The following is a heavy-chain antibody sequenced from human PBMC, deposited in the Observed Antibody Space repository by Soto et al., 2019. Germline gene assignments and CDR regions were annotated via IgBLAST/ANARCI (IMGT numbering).Heavy chain of an antibody. D-gene: IGHD3-10*01. CDR1: GGSISKYY. CDR3: AKGITRFWGVIPGSAP. Sequence: PSETLSLTCTVSGGSISKYYWSWIRQPPGKGLEWIGYIYYSGSTHYNPSLKSRVTISVDTSKNQFSLKLTSVTAADTAVYYFAKGITRFWGVIPGSAPRGQGTLVPVS. V-gene: IGHV4-59*01. CDR2: IYYSGST. J-gene: IGHJ5*02.